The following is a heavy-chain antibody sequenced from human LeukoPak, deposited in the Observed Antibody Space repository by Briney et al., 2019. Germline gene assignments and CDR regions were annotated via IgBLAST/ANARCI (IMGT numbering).Heavy chain of an antibody. CDR1: GFSFSNAW. CDR3: TKYYDFWSCVYPKNGFES. D-gene: IGHD3-3*01. V-gene: IGHV3-15*01. Sequence: GGSLRLSCAASGFSFSNAWMSWVRQAPGKGLEWVGRIKNKADGGARDYAAPVKGRFTISRDDSKDTLYLQMNSLKTEDTAVYYCTKYYDFWSCVYPKNGFESWGRGTLVTVSS. CDR2: IKNKADGGAR. J-gene: IGHJ5*01.